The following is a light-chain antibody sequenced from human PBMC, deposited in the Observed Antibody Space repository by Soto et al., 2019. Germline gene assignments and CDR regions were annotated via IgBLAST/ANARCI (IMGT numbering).Light chain of an antibody. V-gene: IGKV3-15*01. Sequence: EIVMTQSPATLSVSSGERATLSCRASQSVYNNLAWYQQKPGQAPRLLIYGASTRATGIPARFSGSGSWTEFTLTISSLQSEDFAVYFCQQYNNWPPVTFGPGTKVDIK. CDR3: QQYNNWPPVT. J-gene: IGKJ3*01. CDR1: QSVYNN. CDR2: GAS.